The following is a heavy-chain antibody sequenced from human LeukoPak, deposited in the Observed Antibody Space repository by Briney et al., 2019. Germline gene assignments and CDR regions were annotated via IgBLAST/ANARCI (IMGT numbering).Heavy chain of an antibody. CDR1: GFTFSSYA. CDR2: IKQDGSEK. J-gene: IGHJ4*02. Sequence: PGGSLRLSCAASGFTFSSYAMSWVRQAPGKGLEWVANIKQDGSEKYYVDSVKGRFTISRDNAKNSLYLQMNSLRAEDTAVYYCARDLGSSGWYEGSNYWGQGTLVTVSS. D-gene: IGHD6-19*01. CDR3: ARDLGSSGWYEGSNY. V-gene: IGHV3-7*01.